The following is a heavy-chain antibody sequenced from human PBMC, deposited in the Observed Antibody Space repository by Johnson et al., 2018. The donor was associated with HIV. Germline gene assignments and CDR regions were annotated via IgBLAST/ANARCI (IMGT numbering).Heavy chain of an antibody. D-gene: IGHD5-18*01. CDR1: GFTLSSYD. Sequence: EQLVESGGGLVQPGGSLRLSCAASGFTLSSYDMHWVRQATGKGLEWVSEIDTAGDTYYPGSVKGRFTTSRENAKNSLYLQMNSLRAEDTAVYYCAKEGTTMEVDIWGQGTMVTVSS. J-gene: IGHJ3*02. CDR3: AKEGTTMEVDI. V-gene: IGHV3-13*01. CDR2: IDTAGDT.